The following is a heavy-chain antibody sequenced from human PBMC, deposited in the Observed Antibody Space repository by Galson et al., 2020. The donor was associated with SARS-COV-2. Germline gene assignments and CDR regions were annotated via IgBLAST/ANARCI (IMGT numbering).Heavy chain of an antibody. CDR2: IDWDGDK. V-gene: IGHV2-70*11. J-gene: IGHJ4*02. Sequence: SGPTLVKPTQTLTLTCTFSGFSLTTSGMCVSWIRQPPGKALEWLARIDWDGDKHYNTSLKTRFTISKDTSKNQVVLTMTNMDPVDTATYYCARTWITGTTIRTFAYWGQGTLVTVSS. CDR1: GFSLTTSGMC. D-gene: IGHD1-1*01. CDR3: ARTWITGTTIRTFAY.